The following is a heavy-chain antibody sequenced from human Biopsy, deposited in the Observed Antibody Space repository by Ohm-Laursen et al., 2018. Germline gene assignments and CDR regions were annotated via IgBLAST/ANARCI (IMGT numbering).Heavy chain of an antibody. CDR2: INPSGSTT. Sequence: GASVKVSCKESGYSFTSYYMHWVRQAPGQGLEWMGMINPSGSTTSYPQIFQGRVTMTRDTSKSTVYMELSSLRSADTAVYFCARNTGWYGDLYYFDYWGQGTLVTVSS. CDR1: GYSFTSYY. CDR3: ARNTGWYGDLYYFDY. D-gene: IGHD6-19*01. V-gene: IGHV1-46*01. J-gene: IGHJ4*02.